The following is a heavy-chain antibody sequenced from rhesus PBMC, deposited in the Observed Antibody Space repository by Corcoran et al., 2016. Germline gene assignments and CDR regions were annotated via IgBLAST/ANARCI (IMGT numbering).Heavy chain of an antibody. CDR1: GGSISSNY. D-gene: IGHD3-3*01. Sequence: QLQLQESGPGLVKPSETLSLTCAVSGGSISSNYWSWIRQPPGKGLEWIGRISGSGGSTDYNPALTSRVTISTDTSKNQFSLKLSSVTAADTAVYYCAREGTYNFWTGYPFDYWGQGVLVTVSS. CDR2: ISGSGGST. J-gene: IGHJ4*01. V-gene: IGHV4-173*01. CDR3: AREGTYNFWTGYPFDY.